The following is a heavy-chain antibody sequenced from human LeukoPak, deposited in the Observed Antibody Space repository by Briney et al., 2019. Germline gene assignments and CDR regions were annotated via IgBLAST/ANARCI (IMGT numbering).Heavy chain of an antibody. V-gene: IGHV1-3*01. Sequence: GASVKVSCKASGYTFTSYAMHWVRQAPGQRLEWMGWINAGNGNTKYSQKFQGRVTITRDTSASTAYMELSSLRSEDTAVYYCARDLTRDGYNHDIRYGMDVWGQGTTVTVSS. J-gene: IGHJ6*02. CDR3: ARDLTRDGYNHDIRYGMDV. CDR2: INAGNGNT. CDR1: GYTFTSYA. D-gene: IGHD5-24*01.